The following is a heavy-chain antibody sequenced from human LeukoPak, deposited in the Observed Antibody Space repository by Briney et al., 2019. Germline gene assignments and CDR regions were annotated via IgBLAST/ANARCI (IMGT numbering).Heavy chain of an antibody. V-gene: IGHV3-30*02. J-gene: IGHJ4*02. D-gene: IGHD3-10*01. CDR2: IRHDGSNV. Sequence: GGSPRLSCVGSGFTFSSYGMHWVRQAAGKGLEWVAFIRHDGSNVYYADSVKGRFTVSRDNSKNTLFLQMNSLRVEEMAVYYCAKEVHPYDSGTYYFDYWGRGTLVSVSS. CDR3: AKEVHPYDSGTYYFDY. CDR1: GFTFSSYG.